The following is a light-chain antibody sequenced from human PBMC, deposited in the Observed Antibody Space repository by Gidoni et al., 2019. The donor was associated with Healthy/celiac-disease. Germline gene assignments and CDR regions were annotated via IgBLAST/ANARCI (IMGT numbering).Light chain of an antibody. J-gene: IGKJ1*01. Sequence: DIQMTQSPYTLSASVGDRVTITCRASQSISSWLAWYQQKPGKAPKLLIYKASSLESGVPSRFSGSGSGTEFTLTISSLQPDEFATYYCQQYNSYPWTFGQGTKVEIK. CDR2: KAS. CDR1: QSISSW. V-gene: IGKV1-5*03. CDR3: QQYNSYPWT.